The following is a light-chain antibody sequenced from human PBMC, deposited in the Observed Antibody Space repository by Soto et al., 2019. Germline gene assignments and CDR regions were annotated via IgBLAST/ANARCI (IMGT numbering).Light chain of an antibody. CDR1: QTISNW. J-gene: IGKJ5*01. CDR3: QQYNTYSPNT. CDR2: DAS. Sequence: DIQMTQSPSTLSASVGDRVTITCRASQTISNWLAWYQQKPGKAPKLLIYDASTLESGVPSRFSGSASGTEFTLTISGLQPDDFATYYCQQYNTYSPNTFGQGTRLEI. V-gene: IGKV1-5*01.